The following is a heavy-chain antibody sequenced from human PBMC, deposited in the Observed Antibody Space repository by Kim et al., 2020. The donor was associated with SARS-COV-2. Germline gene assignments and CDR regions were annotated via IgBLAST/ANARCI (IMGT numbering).Heavy chain of an antibody. D-gene: IGHD1-26*01. J-gene: IGHJ4*02. Sequence: AGSGKGRVTSSRDNSKNTLYLQMNSLRAEDTAVYYCARSSSGSLHWFFDYWGQGTLVTVSS. CDR3: ARSSSGSLHWFFDY. V-gene: IGHV3-30*01.